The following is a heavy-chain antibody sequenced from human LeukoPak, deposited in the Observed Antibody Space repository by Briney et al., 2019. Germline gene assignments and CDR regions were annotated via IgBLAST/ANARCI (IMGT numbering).Heavy chain of an antibody. CDR1: GYTFTGYY. D-gene: IGHD5-18*01. CDR3: AKDRESGEDTAMVPDGY. V-gene: IGHV1-2*06. Sequence: GASVKVSCKASGYTFTGYYMHWVRQAPGQGLEWMGRINPNSGGTNYAQKFQGRVTMTRDTSISTAYMELSRLRSDDTAVYYCAKDRESGEDTAMVPDGYWGQGTLVTVSS. CDR2: INPNSGGT. J-gene: IGHJ4*02.